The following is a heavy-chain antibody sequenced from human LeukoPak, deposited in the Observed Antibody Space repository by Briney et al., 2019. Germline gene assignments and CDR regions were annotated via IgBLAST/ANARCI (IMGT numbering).Heavy chain of an antibody. CDR1: GASITNYY. V-gene: IGHV4-59*01. J-gene: IGHJ6*03. Sequence: SETLSLTCTVSGASITNYYWSWIRQPPEKGLEWIGYNHYSGGTNYNPSLKSRVTISIDTTKNQVSLKMSSVTAADTAVYYCASDPYYYYMNVWGKGTTVTVSS. D-gene: IGHD3-16*01. CDR2: NHYSGGT. CDR3: ASDPYYYYMNV.